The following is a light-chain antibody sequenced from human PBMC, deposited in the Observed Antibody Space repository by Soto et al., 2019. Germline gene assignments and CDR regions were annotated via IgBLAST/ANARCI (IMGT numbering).Light chain of an antibody. V-gene: IGKV3-20*01. CDR2: GAS. CDR3: QQYGGSPFT. Sequence: EIVLTQSPGTLSLSPGERATLSCRASQSVSNNLAWIQQKPGQTPRLLMYGASSRATGIPDRFSGSGSGTRFTLTISRLEHEDFPVYYCQQYGGSPFTFGPGTKVEI. CDR1: QSVSNN. J-gene: IGKJ3*01.